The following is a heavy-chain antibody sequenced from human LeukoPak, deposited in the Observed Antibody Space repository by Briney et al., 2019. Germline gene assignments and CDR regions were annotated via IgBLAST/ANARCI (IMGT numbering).Heavy chain of an antibody. CDR2: IYYSGST. CDR3: TKGRGI. Sequence: SETLPLTCDVSGGSITSSNYYWGWIRQPPGKGLEWIGSIYYSGSTYYNPSLKSRVTISVATSKNQLSLKLTSVTAADTAIYYCTKGRGIWGQGTLVTVSS. J-gene: IGHJ4*02. CDR1: GGSITSSNYY. V-gene: IGHV4-39*07. D-gene: IGHD3-10*01.